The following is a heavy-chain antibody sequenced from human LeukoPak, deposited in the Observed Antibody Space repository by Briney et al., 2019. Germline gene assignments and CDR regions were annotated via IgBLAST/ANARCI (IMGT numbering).Heavy chain of an antibody. Sequence: SETLSLTCTVSGGSVTDYYWSWIRQSPGKGLEWIGYIYYTGTSYNPSLKSRVTISVDTAKNQFSLKLSSVTAADTAMYYCAREKIGTGAVLGKDYYYMDVWGKGTTVTVSS. D-gene: IGHD3-16*01. CDR3: AREKIGTGAVLGKDYYYMDV. J-gene: IGHJ6*03. CDR2: IYYTGT. CDR1: GGSVTDYY. V-gene: IGHV4-59*02.